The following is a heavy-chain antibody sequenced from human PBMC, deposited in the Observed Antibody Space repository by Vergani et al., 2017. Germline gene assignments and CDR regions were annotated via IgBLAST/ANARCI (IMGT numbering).Heavy chain of an antibody. D-gene: IGHD3-10*01. CDR3: VRGVTHFDY. Sequence: QVQLVESGGGVVQPGRSLRLSCAASGFTFSSYAMHWVRQAPGKGLEWVAVISYDGSNKYYADSVKRRFTISRDNSKNTLYLQMNSLRAEDTAVYYSVRGVTHFDYWGQGTLVTVSS. J-gene: IGHJ4*02. V-gene: IGHV3-30*01. CDR2: ISYDGSNK. CDR1: GFTFSSYA.